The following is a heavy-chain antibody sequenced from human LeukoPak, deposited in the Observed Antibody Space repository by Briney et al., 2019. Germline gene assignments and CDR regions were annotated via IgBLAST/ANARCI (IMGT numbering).Heavy chain of an antibody. D-gene: IGHD6-13*01. CDR3: ARGLYSRSWFHFEY. V-gene: IGHV4-59*01. CDR1: GGAISSYY. Sequence: SETLSLTCTVSGGAISSYYWNWIRQPPGKGLEWIGYIHYSGSTNYNPSLKSRVTISVDTSKNQFSLKLSSVTAADTAVYYCARGLYSRSWFHFEYWGQGTLVTVSS. CDR2: IHYSGST. J-gene: IGHJ4*02.